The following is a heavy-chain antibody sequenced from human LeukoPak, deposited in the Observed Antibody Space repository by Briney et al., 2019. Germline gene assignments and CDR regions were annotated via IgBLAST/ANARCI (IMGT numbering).Heavy chain of an antibody. Sequence: GGSLRLSCEASGFTFDDYGMHWVRQAPGKGLEWVSTISWNSASVGYVDSVKGRFTISRDNAKKTLYLQMNSLRPEDTALYYCAKDYGYSSRWYDYWGQGTLVNVSS. D-gene: IGHD6-13*01. CDR2: ISWNSASV. J-gene: IGHJ4*02. V-gene: IGHV3-9*01. CDR1: GFTFDDYG. CDR3: AKDYGYSSRWYDY.